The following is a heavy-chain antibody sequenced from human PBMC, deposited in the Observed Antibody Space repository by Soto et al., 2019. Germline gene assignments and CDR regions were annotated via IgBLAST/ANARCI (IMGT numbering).Heavy chain of an antibody. CDR2: IYYSGST. CDR3: ARATYNWNRYYYYGMDV. CDR1: GGSVSSGSYY. D-gene: IGHD1-20*01. Sequence: QVQLQESGPGLVKPSETLSLTCTVSGGSVSSGSYYWSWIRQPPGKGLEWIGYIYYSGSTNYNPSLKSRVTISVDTSKNQFSLKLSSVTAADTAVYYCARATYNWNRYYYYGMDVWGQGTTVTVSS. V-gene: IGHV4-61*01. J-gene: IGHJ6*02.